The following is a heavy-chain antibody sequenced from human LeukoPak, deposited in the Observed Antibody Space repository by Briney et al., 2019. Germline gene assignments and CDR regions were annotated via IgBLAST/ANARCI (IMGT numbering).Heavy chain of an antibody. J-gene: IGHJ5*02. CDR3: ARSTTSIQLWPDNWFDP. Sequence: PSETLSLTCAVYGGSFSGYYWSWIRQPPGKGLEWIGEINHSGSTNYNPSLKSRVTISVDTSKNQFSLKLSSVTAADTAVYYCARSTTSIQLWPDNWFDPWGQGTLVTVSS. V-gene: IGHV4-34*01. CDR1: GGSFSGYY. D-gene: IGHD5-18*01. CDR2: INHSGST.